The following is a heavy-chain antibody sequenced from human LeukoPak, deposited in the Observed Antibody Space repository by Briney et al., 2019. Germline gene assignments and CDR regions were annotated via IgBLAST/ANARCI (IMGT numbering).Heavy chain of an antibody. Sequence: PSETLSLTCTVSGGSISSYYWGWIRQPPGKGLEWIGYIYYSGSTNYNPSLKSRVTISVDTSKNQFSLKLSSVTAADTAVYYCARALVGATDYYFDYWGQGTLVTVSS. J-gene: IGHJ4*02. CDR2: IYYSGST. D-gene: IGHD1-26*01. V-gene: IGHV4-59*08. CDR3: ARALVGATDYYFDY. CDR1: GGSISSYY.